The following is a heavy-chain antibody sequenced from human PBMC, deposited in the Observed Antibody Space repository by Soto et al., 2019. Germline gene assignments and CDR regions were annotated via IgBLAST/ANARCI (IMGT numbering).Heavy chain of an antibody. V-gene: IGHV1-3*04. J-gene: IGHJ2*01. CDR2: ISTGNGNT. CDR1: GYTFTNYP. CDR3: ARYLTTTANWFFDR. Sequence: QVLLVQSGAEVKKPGASVKVSCKASGYTFTNYPIHWVRQAPGQRLEWMGWISTGNGNTKYSQKFQGRVTITSDTSESTAYMELSSLASEATPIYYCARYLTTTANWFFDRWGRGTLVTVSS. D-gene: IGHD4-17*01.